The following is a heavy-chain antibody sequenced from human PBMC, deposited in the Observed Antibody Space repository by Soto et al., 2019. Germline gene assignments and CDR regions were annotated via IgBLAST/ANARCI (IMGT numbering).Heavy chain of an antibody. D-gene: IGHD2-2*01. Sequence: SETLSLTCTVSGGSICSYYWGWIRQPPGKGLEWIGYIYYSGSTNYNPSLKSRVTISVDTSKNQFSLKLSSVTAADTAVYYCARTDLGYCSSTSCYEWFGFDYWGQGTLVTVSS. V-gene: IGHV4-59*01. J-gene: IGHJ4*02. CDR3: ARTDLGYCSSTSCYEWFGFDY. CDR2: IYYSGST. CDR1: GGSICSYY.